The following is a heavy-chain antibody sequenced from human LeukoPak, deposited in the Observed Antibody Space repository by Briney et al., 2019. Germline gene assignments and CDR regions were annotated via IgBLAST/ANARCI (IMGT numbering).Heavy chain of an antibody. J-gene: IGHJ4*02. CDR1: GYSFTSYW. V-gene: IGHV5-51*01. CDR2: IYPGDSDT. Sequence: GESLKISCKGSGYSFTSYWIGWVRQMPGKGLEWMGIIYPGDSDTRYSPSFQGQVTISADKSISTAYLQWSSLKASDTAMYYCARQVVVVAATGKYFDYWGQGTLVTVSS. CDR3: ARQVVVVAATGKYFDY. D-gene: IGHD2-15*01.